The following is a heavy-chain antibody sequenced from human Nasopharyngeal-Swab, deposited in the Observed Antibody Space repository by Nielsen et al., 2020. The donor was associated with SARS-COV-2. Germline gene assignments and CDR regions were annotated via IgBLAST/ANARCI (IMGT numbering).Heavy chain of an antibody. D-gene: IGHD6-13*01. V-gene: IGHV3-23*01. Sequence: GGSLRLSWAWAGCTFSSDPMSGVREARGEGGGGGTAISSSGGSTYYADSVKGRFTISRDNSKNTLYLQMNSLRAEDTAVYYCARDSDIPYSGYGMDVWGQGTTVTVSS. CDR1: GCTFSSDP. CDR3: ARDSDIPYSGYGMDV. J-gene: IGHJ6*02. CDR2: ISSSGGST.